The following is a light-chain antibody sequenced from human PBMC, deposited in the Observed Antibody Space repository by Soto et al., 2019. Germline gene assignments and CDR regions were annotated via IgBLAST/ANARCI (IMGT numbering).Light chain of an antibody. CDR2: KAS. CDR3: QHYNSYSEA. Sequence: DIQMTQSPSTLSGSVGDRVTITCLASQTISSWLAWYQQKPGKAPKLLIYKASTLKSGVPSRFSGSGSGTASTLPISSLQPDDFATYYCQHYNSYSEAFGQGTKVELK. V-gene: IGKV1-5*03. J-gene: IGKJ1*01. CDR1: QTISSW.